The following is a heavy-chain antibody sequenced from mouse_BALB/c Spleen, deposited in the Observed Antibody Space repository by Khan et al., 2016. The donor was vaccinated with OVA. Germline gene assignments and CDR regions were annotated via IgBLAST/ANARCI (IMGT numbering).Heavy chain of an antibody. D-gene: IGHD2-10*01. CDR2: INTYTGAP. CDR3: ARPPYFSYVMVY. CDR1: GYTFTNYG. Sequence: QIQLLQSGPELKKLGETVKISCKASGYTFTNYGMNWVKQAPGKGLKWMGWINTYTGAPTYADDFKGRFAFSLETYNSTAYLQINNLNHEDTATYFCARPPYFSYVMVYWGQGTSVTVSS. J-gene: IGHJ4*01. V-gene: IGHV9-3-1*01.